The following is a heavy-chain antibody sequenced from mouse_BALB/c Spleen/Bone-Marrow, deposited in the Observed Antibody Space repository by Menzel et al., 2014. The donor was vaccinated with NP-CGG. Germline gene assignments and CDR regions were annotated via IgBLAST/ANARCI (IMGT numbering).Heavy chain of an antibody. CDR1: GYTFSSYW. CDR3: AGENDYWYFDV. Sequence: VQVVESGAELMKPGASVKISCKATGYTFSSYWIEWVKQRPGHGLEWIGEILPGSGNTNYNEKFKGKATFTADTSSNTAYMQPSSLTSEDSAVYYCAGENDYWYFDVWGAGTTVTVSS. D-gene: IGHD2-3*01. CDR2: ILPGSGNT. V-gene: IGHV1-9*01. J-gene: IGHJ1*01.